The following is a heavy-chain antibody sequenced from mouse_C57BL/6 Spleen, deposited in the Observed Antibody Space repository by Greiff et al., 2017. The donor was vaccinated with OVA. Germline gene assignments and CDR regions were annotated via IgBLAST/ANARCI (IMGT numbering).Heavy chain of an antibody. J-gene: IGHJ2*01. CDR3: ARGDDGGFDY. V-gene: IGHV3-6*01. CDR1: GYSITSGYY. Sequence: EVQLQESGPGLVKPSQSLSLTCSVTGYSITSGYYWNWIRQFPGNKLEWMGYISYDGSNNYNPSLKNRISITRDTSKNQFFLKLNSVTTEDTATYYCARGDDGGFDYWGQGTTLTVSS. CDR2: ISYDGSN. D-gene: IGHD2-3*01.